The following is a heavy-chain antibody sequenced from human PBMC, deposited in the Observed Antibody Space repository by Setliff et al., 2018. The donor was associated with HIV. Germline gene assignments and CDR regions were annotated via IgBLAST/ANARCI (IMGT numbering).Heavy chain of an antibody. CDR2: IHSSGNT. Sequence: SETLSLTCAVYGGSLSDYYWSWIRQPPGKGLEWLGEIHSSGNTNYSPSLKGRVTISVDTSKIQFSLNLNSVTAADTAVYYCARAKLGWRPYAMDVWGQGTTVTVSS. CDR3: ARAKLGWRPYAMDV. V-gene: IGHV4-34*01. CDR1: GGSLSDYY. J-gene: IGHJ6*02. D-gene: IGHD6-13*01.